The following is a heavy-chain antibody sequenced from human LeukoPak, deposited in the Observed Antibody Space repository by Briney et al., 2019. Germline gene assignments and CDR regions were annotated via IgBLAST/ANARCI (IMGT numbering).Heavy chain of an antibody. CDR2: INHSGST. CDR1: GGSFSGYY. J-gene: IGHJ4*02. Sequence: PSETLSLTCAVYGGSFSGYYWSWIRQPPGKGLEWIGEINHSGSTNYIPSLKSRVTISVDTSKNQFSLKLSSVTAADTAVYYCARARSLNSSSSMHPFDYWGQGTLVTVSS. D-gene: IGHD6-6*01. V-gene: IGHV4-34*01. CDR3: ARARSLNSSSSMHPFDY.